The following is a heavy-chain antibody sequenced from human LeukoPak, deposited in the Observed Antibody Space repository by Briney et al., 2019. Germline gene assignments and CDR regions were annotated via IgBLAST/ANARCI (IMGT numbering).Heavy chain of an antibody. J-gene: IGHJ6*02. D-gene: IGHD6-25*01. CDR2: ISAYNGNT. V-gene: IGHV1-18*01. CDR3: ARESARRADYYGMDV. Sequence: GASVKVSCKASGYTFTSYGNSWVRQAPGQGLEWMGWISAYNGNTNYAQKLQGRVTMTTDTSTSKAYMELRCLSSDDTAVYYCARESARRADYYGMDVWGQGTTVTVSS. CDR1: GYTFTSYG.